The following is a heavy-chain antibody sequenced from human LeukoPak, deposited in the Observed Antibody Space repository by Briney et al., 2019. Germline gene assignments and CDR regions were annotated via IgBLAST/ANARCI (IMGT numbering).Heavy chain of an antibody. V-gene: IGHV3-43*02. J-gene: IGHJ1*01. Sequence: PGGSLRLSCAASGLTFDDYAMHWVRQAPGKGLQWVSLISGDGGDTYYADSVKGRFTISRDNSKNSLCLEMNSLRPEDTALYYCAKDLTGSAEVVTHWGQGTLVIVSS. D-gene: IGHD2-21*02. CDR2: ISGDGGDT. CDR1: GLTFDDYA. CDR3: AKDLTGSAEVVTH.